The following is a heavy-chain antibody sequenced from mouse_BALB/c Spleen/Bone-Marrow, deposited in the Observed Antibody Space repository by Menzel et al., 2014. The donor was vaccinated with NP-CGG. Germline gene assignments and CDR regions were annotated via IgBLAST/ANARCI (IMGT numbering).Heavy chain of an antibody. V-gene: IGHV14-3*02. D-gene: IGHD2-10*01. CDR2: IDPANGNT. CDR1: GFNIKDTY. CDR3: ARAYYGNYPYAMDY. J-gene: IGHJ4*01. Sequence: VQLQQSGAELVEPGASVKSSCTASGFNIKDTYMHWVKQRPEQGLEWIGRIDPANGNTKYDPKFQGRATITADTSSNTAYLQLSSLTSEDTAVYFCARAYYGNYPYAMDYWGQGTSVTVSS.